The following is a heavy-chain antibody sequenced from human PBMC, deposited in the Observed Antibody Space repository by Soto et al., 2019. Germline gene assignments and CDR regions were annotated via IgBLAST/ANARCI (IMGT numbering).Heavy chain of an antibody. CDR3: ARGYGGPIRWFDP. Sequence: QVQLVQSGAEVKKPGASVKVSCKASGYTFTSYAMHWVRQAPGQRLEWMGWINAGNGNTKYSQKFQGRVTITRDTSASTAYVELSSLRSEDAAVYYCARGYGGPIRWFDPWGQGTLVTGSS. J-gene: IGHJ5*02. V-gene: IGHV1-3*01. CDR1: GYTFTSYA. CDR2: INAGNGNT. D-gene: IGHD3-16*01.